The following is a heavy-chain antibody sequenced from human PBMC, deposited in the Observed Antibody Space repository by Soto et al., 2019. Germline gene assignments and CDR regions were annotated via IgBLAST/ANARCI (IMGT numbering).Heavy chain of an antibody. J-gene: IGHJ3*02. CDR2: INAGNGNT. Sequence: ASVKVSCKASGYTFSNYGFSWVRQAPGQRLEWMGWINAGNGNTKYSQKFQGRVTITRDTSASTAYMELSSLRSEDTAVYYCARGLTMVRGLILDAFDMWGQGTMVTVSS. V-gene: IGHV1-3*01. CDR1: GYTFSNYG. D-gene: IGHD3-10*01. CDR3: ARGLTMVRGLILDAFDM.